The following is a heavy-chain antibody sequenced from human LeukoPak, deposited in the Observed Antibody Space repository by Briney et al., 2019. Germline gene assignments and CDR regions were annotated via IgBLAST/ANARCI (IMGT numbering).Heavy chain of an antibody. J-gene: IGHJ4*02. V-gene: IGHV3-33*01. D-gene: IGHD3-10*01. CDR3: ARSWSGFGELLSYFDY. CDR2: IWYDGSNK. CDR1: GFTFSSYG. Sequence: GGSLRLSCAASGFTFSSYGMHWVRQAPGKGLEWVAVIWYDGSNKYYADSVKGRFTISRDNSKNRLYLQMNSLRAEDTAVYYCARSWSGFGELLSYFDYWGQGTLVTVSS.